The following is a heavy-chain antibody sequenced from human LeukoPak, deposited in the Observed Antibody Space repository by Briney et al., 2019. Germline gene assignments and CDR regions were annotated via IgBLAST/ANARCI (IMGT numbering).Heavy chain of an antibody. Sequence: ASVKVSCKASGYTFTNYYMHWVRQAPGQGLEWMGIINPSGGTTGYAQKFQGRVTMTRDTSTSTVYMELSSLRSDDTAVYYCARGFQVPAAVPSHFDYWGQGTLVTVSS. CDR3: ARGFQVPAAVPSHFDY. D-gene: IGHD2-2*01. CDR1: GYTFTNYY. J-gene: IGHJ4*02. CDR2: INPSGGTT. V-gene: IGHV1-46*01.